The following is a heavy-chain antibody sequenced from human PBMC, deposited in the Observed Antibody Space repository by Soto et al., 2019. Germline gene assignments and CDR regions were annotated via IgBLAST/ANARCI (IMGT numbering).Heavy chain of an antibody. J-gene: IGHJ6*02. CDR1: GYTFTGYY. D-gene: IGHD6-13*01. CDR2: INPNSGGT. Sequence: GASVKVSCKASGYTFTGYYMHWVRQAPGQGLEWMGWINPNSGGTNYAQKFQGWVTMTRDTSISTAYMELSRLRSDDTAVYYCARDPSQQPNYYYYGMDVWGQGTTVTVSS. V-gene: IGHV1-2*04. CDR3: ARDPSQQPNYYYYGMDV.